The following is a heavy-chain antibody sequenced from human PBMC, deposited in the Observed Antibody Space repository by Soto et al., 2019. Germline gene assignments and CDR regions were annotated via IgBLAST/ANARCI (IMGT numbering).Heavy chain of an antibody. Sequence: ASVKVSCKASGYTFTSYGLSWVRQAPGQGLEWMGWISAYYDHPNYAQNLQDRVSMTTDTSTNTAYLELRSLRSDDTAVYYCARERAFGDVGDACDIWGQGIMVNVSS. J-gene: IGHJ3*02. CDR2: ISAYYDHP. CDR3: ARERAFGDVGDACDI. V-gene: IGHV1-18*01. CDR1: GYTFTSYG. D-gene: IGHD4-17*01.